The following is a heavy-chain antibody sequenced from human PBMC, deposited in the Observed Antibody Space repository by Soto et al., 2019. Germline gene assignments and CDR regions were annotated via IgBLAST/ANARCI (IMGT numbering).Heavy chain of an antibody. Sequence: EVQLVESGGGLVQPGGSLRLSCAASGFTFSSYAMHWVRQAPGKGLEYVSAITSNGGNTDYASSVKGRFTISRDNSKNTLDLQMGCLRAEDMAVYYCARLIPFGVGMDVWGRGTTVTVSS. CDR2: ITSNGGNT. D-gene: IGHD2-21*01. CDR1: GFTFSSYA. V-gene: IGHV3-64*01. CDR3: ARLIPFGVGMDV. J-gene: IGHJ6*02.